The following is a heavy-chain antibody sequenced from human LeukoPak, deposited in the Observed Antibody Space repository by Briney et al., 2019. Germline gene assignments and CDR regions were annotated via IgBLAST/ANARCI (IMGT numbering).Heavy chain of an antibody. V-gene: IGHV3-7*05. J-gene: IGHJ4*02. CDR2: IKQDGSEK. CDR3: ARGSNLVY. CDR1: GFTLSNNW. Sequence: GGSLRLSCAASGFTLSNNWMTWVRQAPGKGLEWVASIKQDGSEKYYGDSVKGRFTISRDNAKNSLYLQMNSLRAEDTAVYFCARGSNLVYWGQGTLVTVSS.